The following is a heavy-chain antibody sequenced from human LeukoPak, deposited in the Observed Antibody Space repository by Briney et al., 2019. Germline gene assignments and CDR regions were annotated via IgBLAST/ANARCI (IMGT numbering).Heavy chain of an antibody. CDR2: IYHTRST. CDR3: ARVPAGWYFDL. D-gene: IGHD6-19*01. CDR1: GGSINYF. J-gene: IGHJ2*01. V-gene: IGHV4-59*12. Sequence: SEPLSLTCTVSGGSINYFWSWVRQPPGKGLEWIGYIYHTRSTYYNPSLKSRVTISVDRSKNQFSLKLSSVTAADTAVYYCARVPAGWYFDLWGRGTLVTVSS.